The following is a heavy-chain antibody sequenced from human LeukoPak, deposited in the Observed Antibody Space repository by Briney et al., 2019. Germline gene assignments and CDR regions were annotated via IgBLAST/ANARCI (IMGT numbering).Heavy chain of an antibody. Sequence: SETLSLTCAVYGGSFSGYYWSWIRQPPGKGLECIGEIHHSGSTNYNPSLKSRVTSSVDTSKNQFSLKLSSVTAADTAVYYCARSRGWLQSHPLGYWGQGTLVTVSS. CDR1: GGSFSGYY. CDR2: IHHSGST. J-gene: IGHJ4*02. V-gene: IGHV4-34*01. D-gene: IGHD5-24*01. CDR3: ARSRGWLQSHPLGY.